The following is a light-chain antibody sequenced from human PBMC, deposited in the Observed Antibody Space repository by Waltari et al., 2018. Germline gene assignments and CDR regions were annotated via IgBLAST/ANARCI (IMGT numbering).Light chain of an antibody. J-gene: IGLJ2*01. CDR1: SGSIASHY. V-gene: IGLV6-57*03. CDR3: QSYDNSDHVV. CDR2: EYD. Sequence: NFMLTQPHSVSESPGKTVTISCSRSSGSIASHYVQWYQPRPGSAPTTVIDEYDQRPSGVPERFSGSIDSSSNSASLTISGLKTEDEADYYCQSYDNSDHVVFGGGTKLTVL.